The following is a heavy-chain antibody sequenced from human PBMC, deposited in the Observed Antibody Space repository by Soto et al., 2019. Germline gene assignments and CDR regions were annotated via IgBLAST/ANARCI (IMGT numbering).Heavy chain of an antibody. Sequence: SETLSLTCAVYGGSFSGYYWSWIRQPPGKGLEWIGEINHSGSTNYNPSLKSRVTISVDTSKNQFSLKLSSVTAADTAVYYCARGLINLERPDISNRFDPWGQGTLVTVSS. CDR2: INHSGST. CDR1: GGSFSGYY. V-gene: IGHV4-34*01. CDR3: ARGLINLERPDISNRFDP. D-gene: IGHD1-1*01. J-gene: IGHJ5*02.